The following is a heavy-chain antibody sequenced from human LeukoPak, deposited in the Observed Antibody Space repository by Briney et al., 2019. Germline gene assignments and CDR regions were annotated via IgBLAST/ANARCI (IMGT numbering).Heavy chain of an antibody. CDR2: ISSSSSYI. J-gene: IGHJ4*02. CDR1: GFTFSSYS. D-gene: IGHD4/OR15-4a*01. CDR3: ARALNRHIGAFEY. Sequence: GGSLRLSCAASGFTFSSYSMNWVRQAPGKGLEWVSSISSSSSYIYYADSVKGRFTISRDNAKNSLYLQMNSLRAEDTATYFCARALNRHIGAFEYWGQGALVTVSS. V-gene: IGHV3-21*04.